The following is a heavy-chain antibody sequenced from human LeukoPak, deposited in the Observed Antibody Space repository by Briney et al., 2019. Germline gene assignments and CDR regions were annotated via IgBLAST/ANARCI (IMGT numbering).Heavy chain of an antibody. Sequence: SETLSLTCTVSGGSISSYYWSWIRQPPGKGLEWIGYIYTSGSTNYNPSLKSRVTISVDTSKNQFSLKLSSVTAADTAVYYCARDLLGGGPWFDPWGQGTLVTVSS. CDR2: IYTSGST. J-gene: IGHJ5*02. CDR1: GGSISSYY. V-gene: IGHV4-4*09. CDR3: ARDLLGGGPWFDP. D-gene: IGHD2-15*01.